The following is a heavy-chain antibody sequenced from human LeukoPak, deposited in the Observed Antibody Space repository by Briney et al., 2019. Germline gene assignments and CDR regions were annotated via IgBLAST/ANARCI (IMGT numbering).Heavy chain of an antibody. CDR3: AKSIDFWSGYSDY. Sequence: GGSLRLSCAASGFAFSSYAMTWVRQAPGKGLEWVSGTGSGSGGRTYYADSVKGRFSISRDNSKNTLYLQMNSLRAEDTAVYYCAKSIDFWSGYSDYWGQGTLVTVSS. CDR2: TGSGSGGRT. V-gene: IGHV3-23*01. D-gene: IGHD3-3*01. J-gene: IGHJ4*02. CDR1: GFAFSSYA.